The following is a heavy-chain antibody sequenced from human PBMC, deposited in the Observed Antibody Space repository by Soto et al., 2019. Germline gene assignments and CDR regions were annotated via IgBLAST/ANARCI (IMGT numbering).Heavy chain of an antibody. J-gene: IGHJ4*02. CDR2: INAGNGNT. V-gene: IGHV1-3*01. D-gene: IGHD3-10*01. Sequence: ASVKVSCKASGYTFTSYAMHWVRQAPGQRLEWMGWINAGNGNTKYSQKFQGRVTITRDTSTSTAYMELRSLRSDDTAVYYCARGPIWFGELSDDDLYYWGQGTLVTVSS. CDR3: ARGPIWFGELSDDDLYY. CDR1: GYTFTSYA.